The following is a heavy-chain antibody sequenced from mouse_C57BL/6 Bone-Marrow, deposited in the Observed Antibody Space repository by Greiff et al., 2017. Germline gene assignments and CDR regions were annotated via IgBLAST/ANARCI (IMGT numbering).Heavy chain of an antibody. J-gene: IGHJ2*01. CDR2: IDPNSGGT. V-gene: IGHV1-72*01. CDR1: GYTFTSYW. D-gene: IGHD1-1*01. CDR3: ARRDYYGSSYYFDY. Sequence: QVQLKQPGAELVKPGASVKLSCKASGYTFTSYWMHWVKQRPGRGLEWIGRIDPNSGGTKYNEKFKSKATLTVDKPSSTAYMQLSSLTSEDSAVYYCARRDYYGSSYYFDYWGQGTTLIVSS.